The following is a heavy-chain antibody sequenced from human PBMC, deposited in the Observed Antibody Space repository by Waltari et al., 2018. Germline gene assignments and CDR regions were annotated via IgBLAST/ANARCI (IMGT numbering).Heavy chain of an antibody. CDR3: ARVRAAIYYYYGMDV. Sequence: QVQLQESGPGLVKPSGTLSLTCAVSGGSIRSSNWWSWVRQPPGKGLEWIGEIYHSGSTSYNPSLKSRVTIAVDKSKNQFSLKLSSVTAADTAVYYCARVRAAIYYYYGMDVWGQGTTVTVSS. CDR2: IYHSGST. J-gene: IGHJ6*02. D-gene: IGHD6-25*01. CDR1: GGSIRSSNW. V-gene: IGHV4-4*02.